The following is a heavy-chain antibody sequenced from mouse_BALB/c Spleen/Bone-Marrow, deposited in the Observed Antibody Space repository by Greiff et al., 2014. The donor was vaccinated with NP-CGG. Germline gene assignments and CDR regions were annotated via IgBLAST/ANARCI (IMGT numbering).Heavy chain of an antibody. D-gene: IGHD2-3*01. V-gene: IGHV1-80*01. CDR1: GYAFSSYW. J-gene: IGHJ4*01. Sequence: QVQLQQPGAELVRPGSSVKISCKASGYAFSSYWMNWVKQRPGQGLEWIGQIYPGDGDTNYNGKFKGKATLTADKSSSTAYMQLSSLTSEDSAVYFCARLDGYYPYYARDYWGQGTSVPVSS. CDR2: IYPGDGDT. CDR3: ARLDGYYPYYARDY.